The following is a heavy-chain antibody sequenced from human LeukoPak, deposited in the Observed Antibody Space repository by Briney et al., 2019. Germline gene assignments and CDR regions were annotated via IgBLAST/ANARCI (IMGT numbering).Heavy chain of an antibody. Sequence: AGGSLRLSCAASGFTFRSYEMNWVRQAPGKGLEWVSYISRRSTTTYYADSVKGRFTISRDDAKNSLYLHMNSLRVEDTAVYYCARLYSSSSGLRASDYWGEGTLVTVSS. J-gene: IGHJ4*02. CDR2: ISRRSTTT. V-gene: IGHV3-48*03. CDR1: GFTFRSYE. CDR3: ARLYSSSSGLRASDY. D-gene: IGHD6-6*01.